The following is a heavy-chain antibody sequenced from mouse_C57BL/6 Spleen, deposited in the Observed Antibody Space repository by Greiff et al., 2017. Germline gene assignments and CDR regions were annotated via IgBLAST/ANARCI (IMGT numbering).Heavy chain of an antibody. Sequence: VQLKESGPGLVKPSQSLSLTCSVTGYSITSGYYWYWIRQSPGNKLEWMGYISYDGSNNYNPSLKNRISLTRDTSKNQFFLKLNCVTTEDTATYDFARGSCYYGSRLAYWGQGTLVTVSA. CDR2: ISYDGSN. J-gene: IGHJ3*01. D-gene: IGHD1-1*01. CDR1: GYSITSGYY. V-gene: IGHV3-6*01. CDR3: ARGSCYYGSRLAY.